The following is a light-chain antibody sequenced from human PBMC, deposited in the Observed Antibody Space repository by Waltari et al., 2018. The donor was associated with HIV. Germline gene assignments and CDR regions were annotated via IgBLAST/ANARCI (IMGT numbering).Light chain of an antibody. CDR2: RNN. V-gene: IGLV1-47*01. Sequence: QSVLTQPPSASGTPGQRVTISCSGGSSNIGRHFVYWYQQVAGTTPKLLIFRNNTRPYGVPDRFSGSKSGTSAALSISGLRPEDEADYYCATWDDSSSGSWVFGGGTKVTVL. J-gene: IGLJ3*02. CDR1: SSNIGRHF. CDR3: ATWDDSSSGSWV.